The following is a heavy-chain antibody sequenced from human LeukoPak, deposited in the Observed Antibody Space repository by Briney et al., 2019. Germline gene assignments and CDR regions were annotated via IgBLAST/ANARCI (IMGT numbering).Heavy chain of an antibody. J-gene: IGHJ4*02. Sequence: GGSLRLSCAASGFTFSTYSMHWVRQAPGKGLVWVSYIKPDGSDTTYADSVKGRFTISKDNAKNTLYLQMNSLRAEDTAVYYCARDKDWLLYDYWGQGTLVTVSS. CDR1: GFTFSTYS. CDR2: IKPDGSDT. V-gene: IGHV3-74*01. CDR3: ARDKDWLLYDY. D-gene: IGHD3/OR15-3a*01.